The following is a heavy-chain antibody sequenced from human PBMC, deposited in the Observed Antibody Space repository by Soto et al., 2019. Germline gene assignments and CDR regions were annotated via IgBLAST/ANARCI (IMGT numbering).Heavy chain of an antibody. J-gene: IGHJ4*02. CDR1: GYTFTSYD. V-gene: IGHV1-8*01. CDR3: ARGPPNWAFDY. CDR2: MSSNSGDT. D-gene: IGHD7-27*01. Sequence: QVQLVQSGAEIKKPGASVKVSCKASGYTFTSYDINWVRQAPGQGFEWMGWMSSNSGDTGYAQKFQGRVTMTRNTRIRTPNRELRSLRSEDTGIYYCARGPPNWAFDYWGQGTLVTVSS.